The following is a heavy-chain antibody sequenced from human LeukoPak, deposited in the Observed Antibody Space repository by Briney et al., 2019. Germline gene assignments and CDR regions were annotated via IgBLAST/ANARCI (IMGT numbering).Heavy chain of an antibody. CDR2: IYYSGNT. CDR3: ARQHSSSSWEADY. CDR1: GGSISSSSYY. Sequence: PSETLSLTCTASGGSISSSSYYWGWIRQPPGKGLEWIGSIYYSGNTYYNPSLKSRVTISVDTSKNQFSLKLSSVTAADTAVYYCARQHSSSSWEADYWGQGTLVTVSS. D-gene: IGHD6-6*01. J-gene: IGHJ4*02. V-gene: IGHV4-39*01.